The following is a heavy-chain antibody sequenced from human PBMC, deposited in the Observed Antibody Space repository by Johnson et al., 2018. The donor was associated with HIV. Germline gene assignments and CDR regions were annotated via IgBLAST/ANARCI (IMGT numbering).Heavy chain of an antibody. Sequence: EVQLVESGGGLVQPGGSLRLSCAASGFTFSSYWMSWVRQAPGKGLEWVANIKQDGSEKYYVDSVKGRFTISRDNAKNSLYLQMNSLRAEDTAVYYCGIGRGEFPRHAFDIWGQGTMVTVSS. D-gene: IGHD3-10*01. J-gene: IGHJ3*02. CDR3: GIGRGEFPRHAFDI. CDR2: IKQDGSEK. V-gene: IGHV3-7*01. CDR1: GFTFSSYW.